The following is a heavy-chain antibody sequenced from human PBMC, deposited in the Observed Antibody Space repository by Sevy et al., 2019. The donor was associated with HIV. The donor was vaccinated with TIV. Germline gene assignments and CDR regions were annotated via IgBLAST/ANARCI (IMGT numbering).Heavy chain of an antibody. CDR1: RFTFSSYA. V-gene: IGHV3-23*01. J-gene: IGHJ3*02. CDR3: AKDRIWELGDAFDI. Sequence: GGSLRLSCAASRFTFSSYAMSWVRQAPGKGLEWVSGLTGNGGSTNYADSVKGRFALSRDNSKNTLYLQMNNLRAEDTAIYFCAKDRIWELGDAFDIWGQGTVVTVSS. CDR2: LTGNGGST. D-gene: IGHD1-7*01.